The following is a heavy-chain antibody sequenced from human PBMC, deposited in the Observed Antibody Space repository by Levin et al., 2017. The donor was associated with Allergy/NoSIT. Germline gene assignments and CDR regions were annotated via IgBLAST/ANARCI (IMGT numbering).Heavy chain of an antibody. CDR1: GGTITRDY. D-gene: IGHD3-10*01. Sequence: SQTLSLTCTVSGGTITRDYWNWIRQPPGKGLEWIGHIYYSGGTTYNPSLKSRVTISVDTSKNQFSLKLNSVTAADTAVYYCARERDGSGKYYFDYWGQGSLVTVSS. V-gene: IGHV4-59*01. CDR3: ARERDGSGKYYFDY. CDR2: IYYSGGT. J-gene: IGHJ4*02.